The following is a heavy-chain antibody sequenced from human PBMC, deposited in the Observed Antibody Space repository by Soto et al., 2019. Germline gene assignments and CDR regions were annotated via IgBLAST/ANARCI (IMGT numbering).Heavy chain of an antibody. J-gene: IGHJ6*02. CDR2: IYYSGST. D-gene: IGHD6-6*01. CDR1: GGSISSYY. V-gene: IGHV4-59*01. Sequence: PSETLSLTCTVSGGSISSYYWSWIRQPPGKGLEWIGYIYYSGSTNYNPSLKSRVTISVDTSKNQFSLKLSSVTAADTAVYYCARDTEYSSSLAPPYYYYDGMDVWGQGTTVTVSS. CDR3: ARDTEYSSSLAPPYYYYDGMDV.